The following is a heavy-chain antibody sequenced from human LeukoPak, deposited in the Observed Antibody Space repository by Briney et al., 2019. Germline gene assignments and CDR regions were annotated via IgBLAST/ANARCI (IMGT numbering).Heavy chain of an antibody. J-gene: IGHJ3*02. Sequence: SETLSLTCTVSGDSINTYYWTWIRQPPGKGLEWIGYIYYSGSTNYNPSLKSRVTISVDTSKNQSSLKLSSVTAADTAVYYCARVGVFGVAFDIWGQGTMVTVSS. CDR2: IYYSGST. D-gene: IGHD3-3*01. CDR1: GDSINTYY. V-gene: IGHV4-59*01. CDR3: ARVGVFGVAFDI.